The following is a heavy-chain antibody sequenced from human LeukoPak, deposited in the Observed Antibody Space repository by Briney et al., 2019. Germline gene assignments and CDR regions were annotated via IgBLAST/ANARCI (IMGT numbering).Heavy chain of an antibody. D-gene: IGHD5-12*01. CDR2: ISGSGGST. V-gene: IGHV3-23*01. CDR3: AKHSGYDFSINWFDP. CDR1: GFTFSSYG. J-gene: IGHJ5*02. Sequence: GGSLRLSCAASGFTFSSYGMSWVRQAPGKGLEWVSAISGSGGSTYYADSVKGRFTISRDNSKNTLYLQMNSLRAEDTAAYYCAKHSGYDFSINWFDPWGQGTLVTVSS.